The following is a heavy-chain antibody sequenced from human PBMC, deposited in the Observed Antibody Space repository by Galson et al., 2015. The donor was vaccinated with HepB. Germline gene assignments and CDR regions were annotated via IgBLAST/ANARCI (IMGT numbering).Heavy chain of an antibody. CDR3: ARVMRYSSGWAEDY. V-gene: IGHV3-7*03. D-gene: IGHD6-19*01. Sequence: SLRLSCAASGFTFSRNWMSWVRQAPGKGLEWVANIKQDGSEKYYVDSVKGRFTISRDNAKNSLYLQMNSLRAEDTAVYYCARVMRYSSGWAEDYWGQGTLVTVSS. CDR2: IKQDGSEK. CDR1: GFTFSRNW. J-gene: IGHJ4*02.